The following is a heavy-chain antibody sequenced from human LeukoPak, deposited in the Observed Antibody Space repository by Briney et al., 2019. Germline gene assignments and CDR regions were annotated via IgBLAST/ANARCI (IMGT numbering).Heavy chain of an antibody. V-gene: IGHV1-69*04. D-gene: IGHD2-2*01. J-gene: IGHJ4*02. CDR2: IIPILGIA. CDR1: GGTFSSYA. Sequence: SVKVSCKASGGTFSSYAISWVRQAPGQGLEWMGRIIPILGIANYAQKFQGRVTITADKSTSTAYMELSSLRSEDTAVYYCARDVPVVVVPAASYYFDYWGQGTLVTVSS. CDR3: ARDVPVVVVPAASYYFDY.